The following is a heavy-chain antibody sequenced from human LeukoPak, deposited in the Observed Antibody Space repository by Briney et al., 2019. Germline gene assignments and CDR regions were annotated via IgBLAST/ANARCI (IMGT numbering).Heavy chain of an antibody. Sequence: SETLSLTCTVSGGSISSGGYYWSWIRQHPGKGLEWIGYIYYSGSTYYNPSLKGRVTISVDTSKNQFSLKLGSVTAADTAVYYCASLESGGYDLGYWGQGTLVTVSS. CDR3: ASLESGGYDLGY. CDR2: IYYSGST. J-gene: IGHJ4*02. V-gene: IGHV4-31*03. CDR1: GGSISSGGYY. D-gene: IGHD5-12*01.